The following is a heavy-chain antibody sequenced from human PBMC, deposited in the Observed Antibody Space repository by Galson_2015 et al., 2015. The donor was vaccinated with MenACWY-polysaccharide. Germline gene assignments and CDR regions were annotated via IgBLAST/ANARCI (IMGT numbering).Heavy chain of an antibody. CDR1: GYSFSSYD. D-gene: IGHD3-22*01. CDR3: ARGGKYYQDSSGYLNWFDP. CDR2: MNPNSGNT. J-gene: IGHJ5*02. Sequence: SVKVSCKASGYSFSSYDINWVRQTTGQGLEWMGWMNPNSGNTGYALKFQGRVTMTRNTSISIAYMELSSLRSEDTAVYYCARGGKYYQDSSGYLNWFDPWGQGTLVTVSS. V-gene: IGHV1-8*01.